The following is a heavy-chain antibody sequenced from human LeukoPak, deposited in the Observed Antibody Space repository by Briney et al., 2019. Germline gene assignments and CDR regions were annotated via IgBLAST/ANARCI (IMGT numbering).Heavy chain of an antibody. Sequence: ASVRVSCKTSGYTFTDYYMHWVRQAPGQGLEWMGWISPDTGGTNPAQKFQGRVTMTRNTSISTAYMELSSLRSEDTAVYYCARGSRPRGYSGYVTNYYFDYWGQGTLVTVSS. D-gene: IGHD5-12*01. V-gene: IGHV1-2*02. J-gene: IGHJ4*02. CDR3: ARGSRPRGYSGYVTNYYFDY. CDR2: ISPDTGGT. CDR1: GYTFTDYY.